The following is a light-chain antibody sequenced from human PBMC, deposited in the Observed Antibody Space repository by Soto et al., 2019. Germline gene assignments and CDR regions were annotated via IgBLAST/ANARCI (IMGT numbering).Light chain of an antibody. J-gene: IGKJ1*01. CDR1: QNINKY. CDR3: QESYSSA. V-gene: IGKV1-39*01. Sequence: DIQMTQSPASLSASIGDRVTITCRASQNINKYLNWYLQKPGKAPQLLIYSTSTLHSGVPSRFSGGGSGTEFILTIDNLQTEDFATYFCQESYSSAFGQGTKVQIK. CDR2: STS.